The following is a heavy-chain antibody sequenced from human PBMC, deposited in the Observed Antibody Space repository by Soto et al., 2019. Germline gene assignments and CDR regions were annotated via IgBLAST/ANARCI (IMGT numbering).Heavy chain of an antibody. CDR1: GGSVRSNNW. Sequence: SETLSLTCAVSGGSVRSNNWWFWVRQPPGKGLEWIGEIHHRESTNLNPSLKSRVTISVDRSKNEFSLKVKSVTAADTAVYYCGCRVEDISYDYYGMDVWGQGTTVTV. D-gene: IGHD2-15*01. V-gene: IGHV4-4*02. CDR2: IHHREST. J-gene: IGHJ6*02. CDR3: GCRVEDISYDYYGMDV.